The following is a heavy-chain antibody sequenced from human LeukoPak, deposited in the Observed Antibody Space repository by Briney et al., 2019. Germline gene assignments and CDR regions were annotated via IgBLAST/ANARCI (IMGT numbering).Heavy chain of an antibody. CDR2: ISGSGDST. Sequence: GGSLRLSCAASGFTFSSHGMSWVRQAPGKGLEWVSTISGSGDSTYYADSVKGRFTISRDNSKNTLYLQMNSLRAEDTAVYYCAKDRRELFYWGQGTLVTVSS. D-gene: IGHD1-26*01. CDR1: GFTFSSHG. J-gene: IGHJ4*02. CDR3: AKDRRELFY. V-gene: IGHV3-23*01.